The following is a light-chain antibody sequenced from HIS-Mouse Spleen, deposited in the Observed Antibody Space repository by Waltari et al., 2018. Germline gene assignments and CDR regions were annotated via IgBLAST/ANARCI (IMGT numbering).Light chain of an antibody. Sequence: SYELTQPLPVSVAQGQTARITCGGTNIGRKNVHWYQQKPGQAPVLVIYNRPSGIPERFSGSNSGNTATLTISRAQAGDEADYYCQVWDSSTVVFGGGTKLTVL. V-gene: IGLV3-9*01. CDR1: NIGRKN. CDR3: QVWDSSTVV. J-gene: IGLJ2*01.